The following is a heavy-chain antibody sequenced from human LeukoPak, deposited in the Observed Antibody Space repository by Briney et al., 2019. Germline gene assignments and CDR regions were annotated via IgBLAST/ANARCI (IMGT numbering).Heavy chain of an antibody. CDR2: IIPSFGTA. J-gene: IGHJ5*02. CDR1: GGTFTSYV. D-gene: IGHD2-15*01. V-gene: IGHV1-69*13. Sequence: ASVKVSCKASGGTFTSYVISWVRQAPGQGLEWMGGIIPSFGTANYAQKFQGRVTITADESTSTAYMELNSLRFDDTAVYYCAREVEYRSGSNCYRQDWFDPWGQGTLVTVSS. CDR3: AREVEYRSGSNCYRQDWFDP.